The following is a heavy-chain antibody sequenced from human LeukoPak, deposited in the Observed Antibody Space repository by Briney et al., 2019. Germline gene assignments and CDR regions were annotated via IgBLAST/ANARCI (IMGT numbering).Heavy chain of an antibody. J-gene: IGHJ4*02. D-gene: IGHD5-12*01. CDR3: AGAARSGTVYFDY. CDR2: VDPSDSDT. V-gene: IGHV5-51*01. Sequence: GESLKISCKGSGYSFTNYWIGWVRQMPGKGLEWMGMVDPSDSDTRYSPSFQGQVTFSVEESITTASLQWSSLRASDTAIYYCAGAARSGTVYFDYWGQGTLVTVSP. CDR1: GYSFTNYW.